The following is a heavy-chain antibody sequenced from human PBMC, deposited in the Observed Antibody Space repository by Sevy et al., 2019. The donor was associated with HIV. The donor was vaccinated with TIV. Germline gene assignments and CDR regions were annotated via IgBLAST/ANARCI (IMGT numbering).Heavy chain of an antibody. D-gene: IGHD3-22*01. CDR2: IYYSGST. CDR1: GGSISSYY. CDR3: ARTPNTSGYYYFDY. V-gene: IGHV4-59*12. Sequence: SDTLSLTCTVSGGSISSYYWSWIRQPPGKGLEWIGYIYYSGSTNYNPSLKSRVTISVDTSKNQFSLKLSSVTAADTAVYYCARTPNTSGYYYFDYWGQGTLVTVSS. J-gene: IGHJ4*02.